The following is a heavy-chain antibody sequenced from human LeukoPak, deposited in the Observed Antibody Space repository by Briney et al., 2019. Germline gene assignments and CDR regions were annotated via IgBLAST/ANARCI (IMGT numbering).Heavy chain of an antibody. D-gene: IGHD3-9*01. CDR1: GFTFSRSW. CDR2: TKDDGSTT. J-gene: IGHJ4*02. CDR3: ARALDSSSDY. V-gene: IGHV3-74*01. Sequence: VGFLRLSCAASGFTFSRSWMHWVRQAPGKGLVCVSRTKDDGSTTNCVDSVKDRFTISRDSSKDTLYLQMNSLRAEDTAVYYCARALDSSSDYWGQGTLVTV.